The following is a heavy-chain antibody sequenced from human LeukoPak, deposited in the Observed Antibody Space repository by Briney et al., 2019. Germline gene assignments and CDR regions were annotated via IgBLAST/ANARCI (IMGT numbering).Heavy chain of an antibody. CDR1: GFTFSSYA. CDR2: ISYDGSNK. Sequence: GGSLRLSCAASGFTFSSYAMHWVRQAPGKGLEWVAVISYDGSNKYYADSVKGRFTISRDTAKNSLYLQMNSLRDKDTAVYYCGTRAYWGQGTLVTVSS. J-gene: IGHJ4*02. CDR3: GTRAY. V-gene: IGHV3-30*04.